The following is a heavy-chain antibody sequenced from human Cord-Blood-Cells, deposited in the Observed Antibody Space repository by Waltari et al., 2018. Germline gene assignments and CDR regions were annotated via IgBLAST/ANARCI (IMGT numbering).Heavy chain of an antibody. J-gene: IGHJ4*02. V-gene: IGHV3-23*01. CDR1: GFTFGSFA. D-gene: IGHD2-15*01. Sequence: EVQLLETGGGLVQPGGSLRLSCAASGFTFGSFAMRWVRQAPGKGLEWVSAISGSGGSTYYADSVKGRFTISRDNSKNTLYLQMNSLRAEDTAVYYCAKGGGTGFDYWGQGTLVTVSS. CDR3: AKGGGTGFDY. CDR2: ISGSGGST.